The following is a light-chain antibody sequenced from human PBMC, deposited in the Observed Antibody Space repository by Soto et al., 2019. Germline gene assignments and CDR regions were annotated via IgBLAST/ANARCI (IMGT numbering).Light chain of an antibody. CDR3: QQHGSSPPSWT. CDR1: QSVSSSY. J-gene: IGKJ1*01. V-gene: IGKV3-20*01. Sequence: ETVLTQSPGTLSLSPGERATLFCRASQSVSSSYLAWHQQKPGQAPSLLIFGASSRATGIPDRFSGSGSGTEFTLTISRLEPEDFAVYYCQQHGSSPPSWTFGQGTKVEIK. CDR2: GAS.